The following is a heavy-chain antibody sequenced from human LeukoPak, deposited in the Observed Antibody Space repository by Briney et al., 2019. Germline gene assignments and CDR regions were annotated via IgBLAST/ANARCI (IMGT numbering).Heavy chain of an antibody. CDR2: IYYSGST. J-gene: IGHJ6*02. V-gene: IGHV4-59*01. CDR1: GGSISSYY. CDR3: ARLPGGGYYYYYYGMDV. Sequence: SETLSLTCTISGGSISSYYWSWIRQPPGKGLEWIGYIYYSGSTNYNPSLKSRVTISVDTSKNQFSLKLSSVTAADTAVYYCARLPGGGYYYYYYGMDVWGQGTTVTVSS. D-gene: IGHD5-18*01.